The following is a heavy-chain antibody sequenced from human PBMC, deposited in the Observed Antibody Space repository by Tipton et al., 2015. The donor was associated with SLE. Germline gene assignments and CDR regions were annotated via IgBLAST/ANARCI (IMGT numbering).Heavy chain of an antibody. V-gene: IGHV3-9*01. Sequence: SLRLSCAASGFSFDDYAMHWVRQGPGKGLQWVSGMSWNGGSIAYADSVKGRFTISRDDSRNTLYLQMDSLKTEDTAVYYCVREGRSSGRAPAFDIWGQGTMVTVSS. J-gene: IGHJ3*02. CDR1: GFSFDDYA. CDR2: MSWNGGSI. D-gene: IGHD6-19*01. CDR3: VREGRSSGRAPAFDI.